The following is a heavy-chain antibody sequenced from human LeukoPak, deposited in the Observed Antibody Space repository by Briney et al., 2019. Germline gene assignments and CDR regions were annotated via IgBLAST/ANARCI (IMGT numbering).Heavy chain of an antibody. Sequence: GGSLRLSCAASGFTFSSYAMSWVRQAPGKGLEWVSAISGSGGSTYYADSVKGRFTIYRDNSKNTLYLQMNSLRAEDTAVYYCAKDYDFWGGYSKGFDYWGQGTLVTVSS. CDR2: ISGSGGST. CDR3: AKDYDFWGGYSKGFDY. CDR1: GFTFSSYA. J-gene: IGHJ4*02. D-gene: IGHD3-3*01. V-gene: IGHV3-23*01.